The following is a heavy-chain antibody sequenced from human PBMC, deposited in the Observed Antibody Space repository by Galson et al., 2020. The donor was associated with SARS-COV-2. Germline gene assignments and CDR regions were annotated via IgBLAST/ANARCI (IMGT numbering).Heavy chain of an antibody. D-gene: IGHD1-7*01. CDR1: GGSISSGGYS. J-gene: IGHJ4*02. CDR2: IYHSGST. Sequence: SQTLSLTCAVSGGSISSGGYSWSWIRQPPGKGLEWIGYIYHSGSTYYNPSLKSRVTISVDRSKNQFSLKLSSVTAADTAVYYCASQYNWNYGGLDYWGQGTLVTVSS. CDR3: ASQYNWNYGGLDY. V-gene: IGHV4-30-2*01.